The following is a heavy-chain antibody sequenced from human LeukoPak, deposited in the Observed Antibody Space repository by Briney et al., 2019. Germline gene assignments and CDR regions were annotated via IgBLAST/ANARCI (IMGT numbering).Heavy chain of an antibody. CDR3: AGTYGDSFYFDY. CDR1: GFTFSSYA. D-gene: IGHD4-17*01. J-gene: IGHJ4*02. V-gene: IGHV3-30-3*01. Sequence: PGGSLRLSCAASGFTFSSYAMHWVRQAPGKGLEGVAVISYDGSNKYYADSVKGRFTISRDNSKNTLYLQMNSLRAEDTAVYYCAGTYGDSFYFDYWGQGTLVTVSS. CDR2: ISYDGSNK.